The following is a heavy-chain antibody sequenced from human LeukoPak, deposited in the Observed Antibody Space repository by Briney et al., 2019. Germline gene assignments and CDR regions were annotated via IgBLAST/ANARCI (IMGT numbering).Heavy chain of an antibody. V-gene: IGHV4-34*01. D-gene: IGHD6-13*01. Sequence: PSETLSLTCAVYGGSFSGYYWSWIRQPPGKGLEWIGEINHSGSTNYNPSLKSRVTISVDTSKNQFSLKLSSVTAADTAVYYCARVGSSSWYGFYYYYMDVWGKGTTVTISS. CDR1: GGSFSGYY. CDR2: INHSGST. J-gene: IGHJ6*03. CDR3: ARVGSSSWYGFYYYYMDV.